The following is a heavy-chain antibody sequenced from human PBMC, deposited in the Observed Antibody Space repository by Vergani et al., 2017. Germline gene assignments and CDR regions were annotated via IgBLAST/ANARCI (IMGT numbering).Heavy chain of an antibody. CDR1: GDSIISRSYY. CDR2: IYNSGNG. Sequence: QMQLQESGPGLVKASETLSLTCTVSGDSIISRSYYWGWIRQPPGKGLEWIGSIYNSGNGDSSSSLKSRVTISADTSKNQFSLRLTSVTAADTAVYYCARILIVVVPAATHWYFDLWGRGTLVTVSS. CDR3: ARILIVVVPAATHWYFDL. V-gene: IGHV4-39*01. J-gene: IGHJ2*01. D-gene: IGHD2-2*01.